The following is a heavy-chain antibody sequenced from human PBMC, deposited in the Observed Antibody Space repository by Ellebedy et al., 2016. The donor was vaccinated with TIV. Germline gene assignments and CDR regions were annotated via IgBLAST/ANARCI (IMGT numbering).Heavy chain of an antibody. CDR2: MWSDGSNK. CDR1: GFTFSSYG. Sequence: GGSLRLSCAASGFTFSSYGMHWVRQAPGKGLEWVAYMWSDGSNKNYADSVKGRFTISRDNSKNTLYLQMNSLRAEDTAVYYCAREYEEFYFDYWGQGTLVTVSS. V-gene: IGHV3-33*01. J-gene: IGHJ4*02. CDR3: AREYEEFYFDY. D-gene: IGHD3-10*01.